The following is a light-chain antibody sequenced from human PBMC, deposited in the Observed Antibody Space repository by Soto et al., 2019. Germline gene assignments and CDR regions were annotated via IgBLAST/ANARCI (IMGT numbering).Light chain of an antibody. V-gene: IGKV2-28*01. J-gene: IGKJ3*01. Sequence: DIVLTQSPLSLPVTPGEPASISCRSSQSLLHSSGYNYLDWYLQKPGQSPQLLIYLASNRASGVPDRFSGGGSGTNFTLRISRVESEDVGIYYCMQTLHTPLFTFGPGTKVDI. CDR2: LAS. CDR1: QSLLHSSGYNY. CDR3: MQTLHTPLFT.